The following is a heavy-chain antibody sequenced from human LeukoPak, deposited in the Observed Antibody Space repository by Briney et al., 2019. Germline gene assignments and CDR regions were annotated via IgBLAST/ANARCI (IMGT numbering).Heavy chain of an antibody. CDR1: GGSISSSNW. D-gene: IGHD3-16*02. CDR2: IYHSGST. Sequence: PSETLSLTCAVSGGSISSSNWWSWVRQPPGRGLEWIGEIYHSGSTNYNPSLKSRVTISVDKSKNQFSLKLSSVTAADTAVYYCARLYDYVWGSYRPGAFDIWGQGTMVTVSS. V-gene: IGHV4-4*02. CDR3: ARLYDYVWGSYRPGAFDI. J-gene: IGHJ3*02.